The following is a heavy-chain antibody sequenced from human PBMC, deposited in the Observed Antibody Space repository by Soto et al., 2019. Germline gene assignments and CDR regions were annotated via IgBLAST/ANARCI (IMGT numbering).Heavy chain of an antibody. CDR3: ARDRYLTYYYDSSGYYYFGY. V-gene: IGHV1-46*01. CDR1: GYTFTSYY. J-gene: IGHJ4*02. CDR2: INPSGGST. D-gene: IGHD3-22*01. Sequence: ASVKVSCKASGYTFTSYYMHWVRQAPGQGLEWMGIINPSGGSTSYAQKFQGRVTMTRDTSTSTVYMELSSLRSEDTAVYYCARDRYLTYYYDSSGYYYFGYWGQGTLVTVSS.